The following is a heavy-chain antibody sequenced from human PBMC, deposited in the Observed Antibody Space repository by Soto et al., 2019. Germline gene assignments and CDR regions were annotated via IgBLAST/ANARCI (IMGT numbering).Heavy chain of an antibody. J-gene: IGHJ5*02. Sequence: QVQLVQSGAEVKKPGASVKGSCKASGYTFTSYGISWVRQAPGQGLEWMGWISAYNGNTNYAQKLQGRVTMTTDTPPRAAYMQLSGLRSDDTAVYYCARAPGMVVADTLWFDPWGHVTLATFS. CDR3: ARAPGMVVADTLWFDP. V-gene: IGHV1-18*01. D-gene: IGHD2-15*01. CDR2: ISAYNGNT. CDR1: GYTFTSYG.